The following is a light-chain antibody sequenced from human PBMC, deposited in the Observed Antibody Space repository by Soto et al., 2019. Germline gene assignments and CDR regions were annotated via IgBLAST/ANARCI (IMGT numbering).Light chain of an antibody. Sequence: EIVMTQSPATLSVPPGERATLSCRASESIHSNLAWYQRRPGQAPRLLIYGASTRATGVPARFSGSGSGTDFTLTISSLQSEDFAVYYCQQYNNWPPWTFGQGTKVEIK. CDR2: GAS. J-gene: IGKJ1*01. CDR3: QQYNNWPPWT. V-gene: IGKV3-15*01. CDR1: ESIHSN.